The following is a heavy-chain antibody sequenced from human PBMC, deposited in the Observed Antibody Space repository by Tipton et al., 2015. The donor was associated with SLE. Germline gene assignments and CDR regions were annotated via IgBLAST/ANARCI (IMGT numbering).Heavy chain of an antibody. CDR1: GGSISSSSYY. J-gene: IGHJ4*02. CDR3: ARIEDFWSGRIDY. Sequence: TLSLTCTVSGGSISSSSYYWGWIRQSPGKGLEWIGSISYSGDTNYNPSLMSRVTIPRDTSKNQFSLKLSFVTAADTAFYYCARIEDFWSGRIDYWGQGTLITVSS. V-gene: IGHV4-39*07. CDR2: ISYSGDT. D-gene: IGHD3-3*01.